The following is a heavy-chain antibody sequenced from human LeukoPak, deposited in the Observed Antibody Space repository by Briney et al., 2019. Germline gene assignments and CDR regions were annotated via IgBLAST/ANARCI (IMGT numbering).Heavy chain of an antibody. CDR3: ARVLSGSWDWFDP. J-gene: IGHJ5*02. CDR2: INPDGSTT. V-gene: IGHV3-74*01. Sequence: PGESLRLSCAAYGFTFSRYWIHWVRQAPGKGLEWVSRINPDGSTTTYADSVKGRFTISRDNAKNTVYLQMNSLRAEDTAVYYCARVLSGSWDWFDPWGQGTLVTVSS. D-gene: IGHD3-22*01. CDR1: GFTFSRYW.